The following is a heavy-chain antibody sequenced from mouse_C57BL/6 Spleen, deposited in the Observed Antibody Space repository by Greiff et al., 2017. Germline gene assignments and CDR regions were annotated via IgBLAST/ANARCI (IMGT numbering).Heavy chain of an antibody. CDR3: ARGGRYAMDY. CDR2: IDPSDSET. CDR1: GYTFTSYW. V-gene: IGHV1-52*01. J-gene: IGHJ4*01. Sequence: QVQLQQPGPELVRPGSSVKLSCKASGYTFTSYWMHWVKQRPIQGLEWIGNIDPSDSETHYNQKFKDKATLTVDKSSSTAYMQLSSLTSEDSAVYYCARGGRYAMDYWGQGTSVTVSS. D-gene: IGHD3-3*01.